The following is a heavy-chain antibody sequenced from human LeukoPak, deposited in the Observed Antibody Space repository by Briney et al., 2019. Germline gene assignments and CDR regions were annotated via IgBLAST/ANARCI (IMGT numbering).Heavy chain of an antibody. CDR2: ISSSRSYI. CDR1: VFTFSSYR. V-gene: IGHV3-21*01. CDR3: ARDRALHDSRRGYYYTEAAY. J-gene: IGHJ4*02. Sequence: GVPLRLSCTASVFTFSSYRMNRVRQAPGKGLEWVSSISSSRSYIYYPESVKGRFTISRDNPKSSLYPQMNSLTADDPAVYYCARDRALHDSRRGYYYTEAAYWGQGTLVTVSS. D-gene: IGHD3-22*01.